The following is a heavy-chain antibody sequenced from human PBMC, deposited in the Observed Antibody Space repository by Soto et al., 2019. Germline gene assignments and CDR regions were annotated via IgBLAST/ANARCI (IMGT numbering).Heavy chain of an antibody. CDR2: ISSSSYI. CDR3: ARVRYGDVDY. Sequence: GESLKISCAASGFTFSSYSMNWVRQAPGKGLEWVSSISSSSYIYYADSVKGRFTISRDNAKNSLYLQMNSLRAEDTAVYYCARVRYGDVDYWGQGTLVTVSS. D-gene: IGHD4-17*01. J-gene: IGHJ4*02. V-gene: IGHV3-21*01. CDR1: GFTFSSYS.